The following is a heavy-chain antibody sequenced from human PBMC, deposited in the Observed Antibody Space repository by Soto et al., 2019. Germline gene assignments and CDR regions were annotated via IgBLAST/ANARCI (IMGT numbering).Heavy chain of an antibody. CDR1: GGSISSYY. D-gene: IGHD3-22*01. Sequence: SETLSLTCTVSGGSISSYYWSWIRQPPGKGLEWIGYIYYSGSTNYNPSLKSRVTISVDTSKNQFSLKLSSVTAADTAVYYCARITYYYDSSGYYGLRYFDYWGQGTLVTVS. J-gene: IGHJ4*02. V-gene: IGHV4-59*08. CDR3: ARITYYYDSSGYYGLRYFDY. CDR2: IYYSGST.